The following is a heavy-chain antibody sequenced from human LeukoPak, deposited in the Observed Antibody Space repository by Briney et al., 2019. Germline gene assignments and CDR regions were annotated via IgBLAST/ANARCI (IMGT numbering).Heavy chain of an antibody. D-gene: IGHD1-26*01. CDR2: IIPIFGTA. CDR3: AREIVGATTGFDH. Sequence: SVKVSCKASGGTFSSYAISWVRQAPGQGLEWMGGIIPIFGTANYAQKFQGRVTITADESTSTAYMELSSLRSEDTAVYYCAREIVGATTGFDHWGQGTLVTVSS. V-gene: IGHV1-69*13. J-gene: IGHJ4*02. CDR1: GGTFSSYA.